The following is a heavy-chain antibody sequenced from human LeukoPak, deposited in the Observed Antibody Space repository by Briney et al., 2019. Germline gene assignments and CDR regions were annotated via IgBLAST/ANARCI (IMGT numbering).Heavy chain of an antibody. Sequence: PSETLSLTCTVSGGSISSSSYYWGWLRQPPGKGLEWIGSIYYSGSTYYNPSLKSRVTISVDTSKNQFSLKLSSVTAADTAVYYCARQYDSSGYYFIFPYYFDYWGQGTLVTVSS. CDR3: ARQYDSSGYYFIFPYYFDY. D-gene: IGHD3-22*01. J-gene: IGHJ4*02. CDR1: GGSISSSSYY. V-gene: IGHV4-39*01. CDR2: IYYSGST.